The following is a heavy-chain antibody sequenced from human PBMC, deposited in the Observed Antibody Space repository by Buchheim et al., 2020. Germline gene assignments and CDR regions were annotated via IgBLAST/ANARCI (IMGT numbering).Heavy chain of an antibody. CDR2: INHSGST. CDR3: ARTVGSGYRYYYYYMDV. V-gene: IGHV4-34*01. CDR1: GGSFSGYY. D-gene: IGHD3-22*01. Sequence: QVQLQQWGAGLLKPSETLSLTCAVYGGSFSGYYWSWIRQPPGKGLEWIGEINHSGSTNYNPSLKSRVTISVDTSQNQFSLKLSSVTAADTAVYYCARTVGSGYRYYYYYMDVWGKGTT. J-gene: IGHJ6*03.